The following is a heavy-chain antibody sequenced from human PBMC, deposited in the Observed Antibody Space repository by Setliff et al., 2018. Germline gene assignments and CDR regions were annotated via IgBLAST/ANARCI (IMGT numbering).Heavy chain of an antibody. CDR2: INGDATIA. CDR3: AALDWGENFYNVDV. D-gene: IGHD7-27*01. CDR1: GFSYDRYW. Sequence: GGSLRLSCTVYGFSYDRYWMYWVRQAPGKGLEWVSRINGDATIAHYADSVKGRFTISRDNARNALYLQMVSLRGEDTGVYFCAALDWGENFYNVDVWGKGTTVTVSS. V-gene: IGHV3-74*01. J-gene: IGHJ6*03.